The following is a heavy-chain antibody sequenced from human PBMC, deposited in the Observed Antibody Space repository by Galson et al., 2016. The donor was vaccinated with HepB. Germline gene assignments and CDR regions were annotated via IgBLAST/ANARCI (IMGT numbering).Heavy chain of an antibody. Sequence: SLRLSCAASGFTVNNNQMAWVRQAPGKGLEWVSAIKSGGSTYYADSVKGRFTISRDNSRNTLYVQMNNLRAEDTAVYYCARDYPGSSGNVGTFDIWGQGTMVAVSS. J-gene: IGHJ3*02. CDR1: GFTVNNNQ. V-gene: IGHV3-53*01. CDR2: IKSGGST. CDR3: ARDYPGSSGNVGTFDI. D-gene: IGHD6-19*01.